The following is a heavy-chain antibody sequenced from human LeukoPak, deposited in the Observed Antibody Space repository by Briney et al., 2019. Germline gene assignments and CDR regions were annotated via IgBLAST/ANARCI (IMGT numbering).Heavy chain of an antibody. Sequence: PSETLSLTCTVSGGSISSGDYYWSWIRQPPGKGLEWIGYIYYSGSTYYNPSLKSRVTISVDTSKNQFSLKLSSVTAADTAVYYCARDLVLGCSSTSCSAYYYYGMDIWGQGTTVTVSS. D-gene: IGHD2-2*01. CDR2: IYYSGST. J-gene: IGHJ6*02. CDR3: ARDLVLGCSSTSCSAYYYYGMDI. V-gene: IGHV4-30-4*01. CDR1: GGSISSGDYY.